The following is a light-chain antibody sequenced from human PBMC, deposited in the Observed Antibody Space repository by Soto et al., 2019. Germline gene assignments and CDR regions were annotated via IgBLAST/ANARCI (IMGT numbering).Light chain of an antibody. J-gene: IGKJ4*01. V-gene: IGKV3-15*01. CDR1: QNIRSS. Sequence: EVVMTQSPASLSASPVERVTLSCMASQNIRSSLAWYQQKPGQAPRLLMFRTSSRATGFPARFSGSGSGTEFNLTISSLQSEDFGVYYCQQYNNWPRATFGGGTKVDI. CDR2: RTS. CDR3: QQYNNWPRAT.